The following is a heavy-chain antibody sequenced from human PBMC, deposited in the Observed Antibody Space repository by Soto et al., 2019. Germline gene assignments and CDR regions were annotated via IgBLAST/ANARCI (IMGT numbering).Heavy chain of an antibody. V-gene: IGHV3-30*18. Sequence: QVQLVESGGGVVQPGRSLRLSCAASGFTFSSYGMYWVRQAPGKGLEWVARISYDGSAQFYGDSVKGRFTISRENSKNILYVQMNSLRTEDTAVYYCAKDTGADYWGQGTVVTASA. CDR2: ISYDGSAQ. J-gene: IGHJ4*02. CDR3: AKDTGADY. D-gene: IGHD3-10*01. CDR1: GFTFSSYG.